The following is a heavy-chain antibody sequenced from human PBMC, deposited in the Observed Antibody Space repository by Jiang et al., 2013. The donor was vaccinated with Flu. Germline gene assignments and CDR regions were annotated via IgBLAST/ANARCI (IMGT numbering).Heavy chain of an antibody. Sequence: SWVRQAPGKGLEWVSVIYSDGSTYYGDSVEGRFTISRDNSKNTLYLQMNRLRADDTAVYYCARALTWGKYGSNLYYFDYWGQGTLVTVSS. D-gene: IGHD7-27*01. V-gene: IGHV3-53*01. CDR3: ARALTWGKYGSNLYYFDY. CDR2: IYSDGST. J-gene: IGHJ4*02.